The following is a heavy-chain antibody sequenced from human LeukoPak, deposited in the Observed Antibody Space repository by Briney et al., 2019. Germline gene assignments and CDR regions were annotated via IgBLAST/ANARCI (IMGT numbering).Heavy chain of an antibody. D-gene: IGHD6-6*01. V-gene: IGHV5-51*01. J-gene: IGHJ4*02. CDR3: ARQVIGSSSGYYFGY. CDR2: IYPGDSDT. Sequence: GESLKISCKGSGYSFTSYWIGWVRQMPGKGLEWMGIIYPGDSDTRYSPSFQGQVTISADKSISTAYLQWSSLKASDTAMYYCARQVIGSSSGYYFGYWGQGTLVTVSS. CDR1: GYSFTSYW.